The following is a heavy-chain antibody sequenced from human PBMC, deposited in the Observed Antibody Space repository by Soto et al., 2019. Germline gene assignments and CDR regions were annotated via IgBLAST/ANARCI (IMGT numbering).Heavy chain of an antibody. J-gene: IGHJ3*02. CDR2: IYHTGST. Sequence: QVQLQESGPGLVKPSGTLSLTCAVSSGSISGNDWWSWVRQPPGKGLERIGQIYHTGSTNYNPSLTSRVTISVDKSKNQVSLNLRSVTAADTAFYYCAKTRGYSYGYNAFDIWGQGTMVTVSS. D-gene: IGHD5-18*01. CDR1: SGSISGNDW. CDR3: AKTRGYSYGYNAFDI. V-gene: IGHV4-4*02.